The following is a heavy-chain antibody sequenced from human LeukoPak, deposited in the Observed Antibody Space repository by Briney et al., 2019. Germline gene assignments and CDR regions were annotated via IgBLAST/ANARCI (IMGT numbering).Heavy chain of an antibody. D-gene: IGHD2-2*02. CDR1: GFTFSSYS. CDR2: ISSSSSYI. Sequence: GGSLRLSCAASGFTFSSYSMNWVRQAPGKGLEWVSSISSSSSYIYYADSVKGRFTISRDNAKNSLYLQMNSLRAEDTAVYYCATDIVVVPAAIPDYWGQGTLVTVSS. CDR3: ATDIVVVPAAIPDY. V-gene: IGHV3-21*01. J-gene: IGHJ4*02.